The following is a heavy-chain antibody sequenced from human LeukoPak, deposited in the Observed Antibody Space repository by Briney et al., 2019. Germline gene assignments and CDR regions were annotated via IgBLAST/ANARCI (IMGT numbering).Heavy chain of an antibody. V-gene: IGHV3-66*01. CDR3: ARENYYDSSGYYYYYYGMDV. CDR1: GFTVSSNY. Sequence: PGGSLRLSCAASGFTVSSNYMSWVRQAPGKGLEWVSVIYSGGSTYYADSVKGRFTIYRDNSKNTLYLQMNSLRAEDTAVYYCARENYYDSSGYYYYYYGMDVWGQGTTVTVSS. CDR2: IYSGGST. D-gene: IGHD3-22*01. J-gene: IGHJ6*02.